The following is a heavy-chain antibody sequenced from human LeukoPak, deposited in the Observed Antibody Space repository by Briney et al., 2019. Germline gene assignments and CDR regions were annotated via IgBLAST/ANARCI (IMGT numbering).Heavy chain of an antibody. V-gene: IGHV4-39*01. D-gene: IGHD3-22*01. Sequence: SETLSLTCTVSGGSISSSSYYWGWIRQPPGKGLEWIGSIYYSGSTYYNPSLKSRVTISVDTSKNQFSQKLSSVTAADTAVYYCARLNSSGYYLYLSFDYWGQGTLVTVSS. CDR1: GGSISSSSYY. CDR3: ARLNSSGYYLYLSFDY. CDR2: IYYSGST. J-gene: IGHJ4*02.